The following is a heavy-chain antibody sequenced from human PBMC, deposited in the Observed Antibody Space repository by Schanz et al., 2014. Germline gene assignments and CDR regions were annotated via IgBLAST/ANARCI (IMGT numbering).Heavy chain of an antibody. D-gene: IGHD2-2*01. V-gene: IGHV3-30*03. CDR1: GFSFSDYG. CDR2: ISYDGSNK. CDR3: ARDRSNNFDY. Sequence: VQLVESGGGLVKPGGSLRLSCAGSGFSFSDYGMHWVRQAPGRGLEWVATISYDGSNKYYGDSVKGRFTISRDNSKNTLYLQMNSLRVEDTALYYCARDRSNNFDYWGQGTLVTVSS. J-gene: IGHJ4*02.